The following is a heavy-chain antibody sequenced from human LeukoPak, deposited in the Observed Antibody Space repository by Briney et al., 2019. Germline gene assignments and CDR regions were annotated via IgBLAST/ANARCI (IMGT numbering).Heavy chain of an antibody. CDR2: IYPDDSKT. D-gene: IGHD4/OR15-4a*01. CDR3: ARLDGGANLLGDALDV. J-gene: IGHJ3*01. V-gene: IGHV5-51*01. CDR1: GYTFTIYW. Sequence: GESLKISCKGSGYTFTIYWIAWVRQMPGKGLEWMGIIYPDDSKTRYSPSFQGQVTMSADESVTTAYLQWSSLKASDTAMYFCARLDGGANLLGDALDVWGQGTVVTVSS.